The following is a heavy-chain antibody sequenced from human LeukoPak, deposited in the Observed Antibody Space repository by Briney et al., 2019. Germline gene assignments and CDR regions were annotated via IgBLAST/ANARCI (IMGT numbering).Heavy chain of an antibody. CDR1: GYSFTSYW. D-gene: IGHD3-22*01. CDR3: ARQHPNYYDSSGYFVN. CDR2: IYPGDSDT. V-gene: IGHV5-51*01. Sequence: GESLKISCKGSGYSFTSYWIGWVRQMPGNGLEWMGIIYPGDSDTRYSPSFQGQVTISADKSISTAYLQWSSLKASDTAMYYCARQHPNYYDSSGYFVNWGQGTLVTVSS. J-gene: IGHJ4*02.